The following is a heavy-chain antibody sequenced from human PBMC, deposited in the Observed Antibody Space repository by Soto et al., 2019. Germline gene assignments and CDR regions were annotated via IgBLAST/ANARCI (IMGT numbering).Heavy chain of an antibody. CDR1: GFTFSSYS. CDR2: ISSGSSTI. D-gene: IGHD2-2*01. J-gene: IGHJ6*02. CDR3: ARYIPGVRYYGMDV. V-gene: IGHV3-48*01. Sequence: GGSLRLSCAASGFTFSSYSMNWVRQAPGKGLEWVSYISSGSSTIYYADSVKGRFTISRDNAGNTLFLEMNSLRAEDTAVYYCARYIPGVRYYGMDVWGQGTTVTVSS.